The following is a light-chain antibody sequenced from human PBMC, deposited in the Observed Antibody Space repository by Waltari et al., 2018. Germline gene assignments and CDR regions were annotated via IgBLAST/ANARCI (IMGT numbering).Light chain of an antibody. Sequence: QSALTQPRPVSGSPGQSVTISCTGTSSNVGSFHYVPWYQHHPGKAPKLLIYDVAKRPSGVPHRFSGSKSGNTASLTITGLQTEDEADYYCCSYTGTNTFVLGTGTAITVL. CDR1: SSNVGSFHY. CDR3: CSYTGTNTFV. CDR2: DVA. V-gene: IGLV2-11*01. J-gene: IGLJ1*01.